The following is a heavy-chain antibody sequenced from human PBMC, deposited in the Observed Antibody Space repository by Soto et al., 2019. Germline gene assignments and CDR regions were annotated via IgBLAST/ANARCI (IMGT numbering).Heavy chain of an antibody. CDR3: AREGVTLNWFDP. J-gene: IGHJ5*02. D-gene: IGHD4-4*01. CDR1: GGSISSYY. CDR2: IYYSGST. V-gene: IGHV4-59*01. Sequence: SETLSLTCTVSGGSISSYYWSWIRQPPGKGLEWIGYIYYSGSTNYNPSLKSRVTISVDTSKNQFSLKLSSVTAADTAVYYCAREGVTLNWFDPWGQGALVTVSS.